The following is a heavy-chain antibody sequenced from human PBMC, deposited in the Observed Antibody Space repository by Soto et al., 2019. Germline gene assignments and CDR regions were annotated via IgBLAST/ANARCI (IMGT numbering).Heavy chain of an antibody. J-gene: IGHJ4*01. CDR1: GFTFSSYS. CDR2: ISFDGSSK. D-gene: IGHD3-9*01. V-gene: IGHV3-30-3*01. Sequence: QVQLAESGGGVVQPGRSLGLSCAASGFTFSSYSMHWVRQAPGKGLEWVAAISFDGSSKSYADSVKGRFTISRDNSKYSLYLQLHSLITDDAAVYYCGREESYYHVLTPSYKKYFDQWGQGAQVAVSS. CDR3: GREESYYHVLTPSYKKYFDQ.